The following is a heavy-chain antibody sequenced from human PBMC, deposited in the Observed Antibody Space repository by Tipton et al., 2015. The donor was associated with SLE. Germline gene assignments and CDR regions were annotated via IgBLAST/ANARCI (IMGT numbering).Heavy chain of an antibody. CDR1: GASLSSNRYY. V-gene: IGHV4-39*07. Sequence: TLSLTCTVSGASLSSNRYYWGWIRQPPGKGLEYIGSVYYNGGTNYNPSLKSRVTISVDTSQNQFSLKLTSVTAADTAVYYCARDTYYAFDYWGQGRLVTVSS. J-gene: IGHJ4*02. D-gene: IGHD3-10*01. CDR2: VYYNGGT. CDR3: ARDTYYAFDY.